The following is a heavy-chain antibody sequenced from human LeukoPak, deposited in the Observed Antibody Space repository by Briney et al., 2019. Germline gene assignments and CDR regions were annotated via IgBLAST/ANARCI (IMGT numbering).Heavy chain of an antibody. CDR3: ASIVQYSYGLDY. V-gene: IGHV3-30-3*01. CDR2: ISYDGSNK. D-gene: IGHD5-18*01. J-gene: IGHJ4*02. Sequence: GGSLRLSCAASGFTFSSYAMHWVRQAPGKGLEWVAVISYDGSNKYYADSVKGRFTISRDNSKNTLYLQMNSLRAEDTAVYYCASIVQYSYGLDYWGQGTLVTVSS. CDR1: GFTFSSYA.